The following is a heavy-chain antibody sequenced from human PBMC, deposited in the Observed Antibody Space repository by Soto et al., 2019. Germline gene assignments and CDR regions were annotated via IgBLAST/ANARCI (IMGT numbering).Heavy chain of an antibody. J-gene: IGHJ4*02. CDR2: INAGNSDT. CDR1: GYIFTSYA. Sequence: ASVKVSCKASGYIFTSYAMHWVRQAPGQRLEWMGWINAGNSDTKYSQKFQDRVTITSDTSASTAYMELSSLRSEDTAVYYCARDDSGFSGSHYIDYFNYWGQGALVTVSS. V-gene: IGHV1-3*01. D-gene: IGHD1-26*01. CDR3: ARDDSGFSGSHYIDYFNY.